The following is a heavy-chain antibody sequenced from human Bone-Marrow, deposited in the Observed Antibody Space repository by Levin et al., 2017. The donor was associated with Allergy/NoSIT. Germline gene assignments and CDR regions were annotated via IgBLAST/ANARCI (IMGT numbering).Heavy chain of an antibody. J-gene: IGHJ6*03. CDR3: ARGPGSRNGYDDDHYYMDV. V-gene: IGHV3-13*05. D-gene: IGHD3-3*01. Sequence: GGSLRLSCAASGFTFTTYDMHWVRQVAGKGLEWVSSIGTAGDPSYPDSVKGRFTISRENAQNSLYLQMDSLRAGDTAVYYCARGPGSRNGYDDDHYYMDVWGKGTTVTVSS. CDR2: IGTAGDP. CDR1: GFTFTTYD.